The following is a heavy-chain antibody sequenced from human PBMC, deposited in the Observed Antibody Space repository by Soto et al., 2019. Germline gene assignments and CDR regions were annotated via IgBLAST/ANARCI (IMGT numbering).Heavy chain of an antibody. Sequence: GESLKISCKGSGYSFTSYWIGWVRQMPGKGLEWMGIIYPGDSDTRYSPSFRGQVTISADKSISTAYLQWSSLKASDTAMYYCARDGTTPYCSGGSCYSGWYFDLWGRGTLVTVSS. CDR2: IYPGDSDT. D-gene: IGHD2-15*01. CDR3: ARDGTTPYCSGGSCYSGWYFDL. J-gene: IGHJ2*01. CDR1: GYSFTSYW. V-gene: IGHV5-51*01.